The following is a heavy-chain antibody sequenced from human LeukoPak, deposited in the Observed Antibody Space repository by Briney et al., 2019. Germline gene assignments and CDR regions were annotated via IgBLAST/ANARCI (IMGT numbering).Heavy chain of an antibody. CDR2: IIPILGIA. V-gene: IGHV1-69*04. J-gene: IGHJ4*02. Sequence: GASVKVPCKASGGTFSSYAISWVRQAPGQGLEWMGRIIPILGIANYAQKFQGRVTITADKSTSTAYMELSSLRSEDTAVYYCAREPSSSYMADWGQGTLVTVSS. D-gene: IGHD6-13*01. CDR1: GGTFSSYA. CDR3: AREPSSSYMAD.